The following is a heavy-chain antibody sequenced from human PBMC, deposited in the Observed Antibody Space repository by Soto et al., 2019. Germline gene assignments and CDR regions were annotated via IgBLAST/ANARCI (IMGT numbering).Heavy chain of an antibody. CDR1: GGSISSSSYY. CDR3: LRHNRPDGGYVIDF. Sequence: SETLSLTCTVSGGSISSSSYYWGWIRQPPGKGLEWIGSIYYSGSTYYNPSLKSRVTISVDTSKNQFSLKLSSVTAADTAVYYCLRHNRPDGGYVIDFWGQRSTDTGSS. V-gene: IGHV4-39*01. J-gene: IGHJ6*02. CDR2: IYYSGST. D-gene: IGHD2-15*01.